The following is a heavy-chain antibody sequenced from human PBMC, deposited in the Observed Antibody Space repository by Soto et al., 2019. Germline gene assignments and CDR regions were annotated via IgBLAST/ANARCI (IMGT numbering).Heavy chain of an antibody. V-gene: IGHV3-23*01. CDR1: GFIFSSYA. J-gene: IGHJ4*02. CDR3: AKGRQGSGWYWAFDY. CDR2: MSGSASST. D-gene: IGHD6-19*01. Sequence: GVSLRLSCAASGFIFSSYAMSWVRQAPGKGLERVSIMSGSASSTYYADSVKGRFTISRDNSKNTLYLQMNSLRVEDTAVYYCAKGRQGSGWYWAFDYWGQGTLVTSPQ.